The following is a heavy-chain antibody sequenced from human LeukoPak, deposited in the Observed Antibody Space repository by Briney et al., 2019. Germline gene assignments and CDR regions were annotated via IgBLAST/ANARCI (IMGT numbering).Heavy chain of an antibody. CDR3: ARDVVAAAGSFDY. J-gene: IGHJ4*02. V-gene: IGHV4-4*07. D-gene: IGHD6-13*01. CDR1: GESINSFY. CDR2: IYSSGST. Sequence: SETLSLTCTVSGESINSFYWSWIRQPAGKGLEWIGRIYSSGSTNYSPSLKSRVTVSVDTSKNQFSLKLSSVTAADTAVYYCARDVVAAAGSFDYWGQGTQVTVSS.